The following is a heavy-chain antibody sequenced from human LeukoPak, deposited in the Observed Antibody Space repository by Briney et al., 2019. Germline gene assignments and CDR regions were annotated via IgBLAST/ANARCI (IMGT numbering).Heavy chain of an antibody. CDR2: INHSGST. D-gene: IGHD3-3*01. CDR3: ARGGGYYDFWSGVAPFDY. Sequence: SETLSLTCAVYGGSFSGYYWSWIRQPPGKGLEWIGEINHSGSTNYNPSLKSRVTISVDTSKNQFSLKLSSVTAADTAVYCCARGGGYYDFWSGVAPFDYWGQGTLVTVSS. V-gene: IGHV4-34*01. J-gene: IGHJ4*02. CDR1: GGSFSGYY.